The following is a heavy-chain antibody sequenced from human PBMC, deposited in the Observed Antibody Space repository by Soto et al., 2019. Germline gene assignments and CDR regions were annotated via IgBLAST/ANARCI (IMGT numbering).Heavy chain of an antibody. D-gene: IGHD6-13*01. CDR3: ARVDIAAAGNWYFDL. J-gene: IGHJ2*01. CDR2: IKQDGSEK. V-gene: IGHV3-7*03. Sequence: GGSLRLSCAASGFTFSSYWMSWVRQAPGKGLEWVANIKQDGSEKYYVDSVKGRFTISRDNAKNSLYLQMNSLRAEDTAVYYCARVDIAAAGNWYFDLWGRGTRVTVSS. CDR1: GFTFSSYW.